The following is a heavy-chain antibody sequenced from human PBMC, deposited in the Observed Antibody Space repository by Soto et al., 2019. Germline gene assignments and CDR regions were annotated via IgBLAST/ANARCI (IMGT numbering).Heavy chain of an antibody. CDR1: GFTFSSYA. CDR2: ISYDGSNK. Sequence: QVQLVESGGGVVQPGRSLRLSCAASGFTFSSYAMHWVRQAPGKGLEWVAVISYDGSNKYYADSVKGRFTISRDNSKNTLYLQMNSLRAEDTAVYYWARGGLRSAGGMDVWGQGTTVTVSS. V-gene: IGHV3-30-3*01. CDR3: ARGGLRSAGGMDV. D-gene: IGHD3-10*02. J-gene: IGHJ6*02.